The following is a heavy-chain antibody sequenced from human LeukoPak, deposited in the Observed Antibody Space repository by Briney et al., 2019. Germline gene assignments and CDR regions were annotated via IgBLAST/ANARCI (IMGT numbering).Heavy chain of an antibody. D-gene: IGHD2-15*01. CDR1: GFTFSDYY. Sequence: GSLRLSCAASGFTFSDYYMSWIRQAPGKGLEWVSYISSSSSYTNSADSVKGRFTISRDNAKNSLYLQMNSLRAEDTAVYYCAKRGDCSGGSCYYFDSWGQGTLVTVSS. CDR3: AKRGDCSGGSCYYFDS. J-gene: IGHJ4*02. CDR2: ISSSSSYT. V-gene: IGHV3-11*06.